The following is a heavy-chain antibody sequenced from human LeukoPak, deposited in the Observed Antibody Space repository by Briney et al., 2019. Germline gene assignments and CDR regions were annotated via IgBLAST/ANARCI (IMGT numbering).Heavy chain of an antibody. J-gene: IGHJ4*02. D-gene: IGHD5-18*01. Sequence: SETLSLTCTVSGGSISSGGYYWSWIRQHPGKGLEWIGYIYYSGSTYYNPSLKSRVTISVDTSKNQFSLKLSSVTAADTAVYYCARGHTAMATRYWGQGTLVTVSS. CDR3: ARGHTAMATRY. CDR2: IYYSGST. V-gene: IGHV4-31*03. CDR1: GGSISSGGYY.